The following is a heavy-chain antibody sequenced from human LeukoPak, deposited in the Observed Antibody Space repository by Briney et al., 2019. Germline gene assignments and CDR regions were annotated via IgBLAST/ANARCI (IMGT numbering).Heavy chain of an antibody. D-gene: IGHD6-19*01. Sequence: PSETLSLTCTVSGGSISSGSYYWSWIRRPAGKGLEWIGRIYTSGSTNYNPSLKSRVTISVDTSKNQFSLKLSSVTAADTAVYYCARLSGGGWFFPFDYWGQGTLVTVSS. V-gene: IGHV4-61*02. J-gene: IGHJ4*02. CDR2: IYTSGST. CDR3: ARLSGGGWFFPFDY. CDR1: GGSISSGSYY.